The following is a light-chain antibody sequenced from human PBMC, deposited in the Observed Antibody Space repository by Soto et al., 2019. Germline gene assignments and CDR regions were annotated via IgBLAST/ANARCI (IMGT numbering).Light chain of an antibody. J-gene: IGKJ5*01. V-gene: IGKV3-11*01. CDR1: HNFGSTY. CDR3: QQRNNWPPGIT. CDR2: AAS. Sequence: EIVLTQSPDTPSLFPGERATLSCRARHNFGSTYLAWYQQKRGQAPRFLIYAASNRATGIPARFSGSGSGTDFTLTISSLEPEDFAVYYCQQRNNWPPGITFGQGTRLEIK.